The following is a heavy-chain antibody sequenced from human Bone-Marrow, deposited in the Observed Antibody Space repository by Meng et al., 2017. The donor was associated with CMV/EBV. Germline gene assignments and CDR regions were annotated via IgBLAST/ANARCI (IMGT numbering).Heavy chain of an antibody. D-gene: IGHD2-2*01. CDR1: GFTVSSYW. CDR2: IKQGGSEK. CDR3: ATLYQLRYGY. Sequence: GGSLRLSCAASGFTVSSYWMSWVRQAPGKGLEWVANIKQGGSEKYYVDSVKGRFTISRDNAKSSLYLQMNSLRAEDTAVYYCATLYQLRYGYWGQGTLVTVSS. V-gene: IGHV3-7*01. J-gene: IGHJ4*02.